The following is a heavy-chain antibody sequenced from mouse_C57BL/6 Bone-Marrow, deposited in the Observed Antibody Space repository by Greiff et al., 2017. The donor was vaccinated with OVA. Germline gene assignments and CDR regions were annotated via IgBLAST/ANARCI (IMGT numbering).Heavy chain of an antibody. D-gene: IGHD2-3*01. CDR1: GYTFTGYW. J-gene: IGHJ2*01. Sequence: QVQLQQSGAELMKPGASVKLSCKASGYTFTGYWIEWVKQRPGHGLEWIGEILPGSGSTDYNEKFKGKATFTADKSSNTAYMQLSSLTSEDSAVYYCARGRWLIRYYFDYWGQGTTLTVSS. CDR2: ILPGSGST. CDR3: ARGRWLIRYYFDY. V-gene: IGHV1-9*01.